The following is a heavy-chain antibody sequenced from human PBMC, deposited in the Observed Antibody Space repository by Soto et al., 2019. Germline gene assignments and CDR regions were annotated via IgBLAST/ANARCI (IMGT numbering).Heavy chain of an antibody. CDR3: ARDLGYYDSSGYFDY. CDR1: GITFRNYW. CDR2: IKPEGSEK. Sequence: GSLRPSCSGPGITFRNYWMNLVRQTPGKGLEWVANIKPEGSEKAYADSVKGRFTISRDNAKNSLYLQMNSLSAEDTAVYYCARDLGYYDSSGYFDYWGQGTLVTVSS. J-gene: IGHJ4*02. V-gene: IGHV3-7*03. D-gene: IGHD3-22*01.